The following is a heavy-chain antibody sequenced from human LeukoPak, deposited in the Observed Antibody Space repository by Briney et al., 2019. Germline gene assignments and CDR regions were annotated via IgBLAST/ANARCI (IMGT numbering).Heavy chain of an antibody. CDR3: AGSRSVDY. J-gene: IGHJ4*02. D-gene: IGHD6-13*01. CDR2: ITSNGGST. Sequence: PGGSLRLSCSASGSIFSTYGMHWVRQAPGKGLEYVASITSNGGSTKYADSVKGRFSISRDNSKDTVYLQMSSLRTEDTAVYYCAGSRSVDYWGQGTLVTVSS. CDR1: GSIFSTYG. V-gene: IGHV3-64D*09.